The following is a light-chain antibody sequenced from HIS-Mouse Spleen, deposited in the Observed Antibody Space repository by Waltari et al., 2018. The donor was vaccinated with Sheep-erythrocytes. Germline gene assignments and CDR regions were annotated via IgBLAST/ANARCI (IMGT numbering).Light chain of an antibody. V-gene: IGKV1-5*03. J-gene: IGKJ4*01. CDR2: KAS. Sequence: DIQMTQSPSSLSASVGDRVTITCRASQSISSWLAWYQQKPGKAPKLLIYKASSLEGGVPSRFGGSGSGAEFTLTISSLQPDDFATYYYQQYNSYPLTFGGGTKVEIK. CDR3: QQYNSYPLT. CDR1: QSISSW.